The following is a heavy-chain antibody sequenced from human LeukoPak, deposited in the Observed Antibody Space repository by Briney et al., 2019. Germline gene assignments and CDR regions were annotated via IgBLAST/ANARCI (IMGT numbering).Heavy chain of an antibody. D-gene: IGHD3-22*01. CDR2: IRSKAYGGTT. J-gene: IGHJ6*02. Sequence: GGSLRLSCVASGFPFSSYWMTWVRQAPGKGLEWVGFIRSKAYGGTTEYAASVKGRFTISRDDSKSIAYLQMNSLKTEDTAVYYCTRFFDYYDSSGYYYYYYYGMDVWGQGTTVTVPS. V-gene: IGHV3-49*04. CDR3: TRFFDYYDSSGYYYYYYYGMDV. CDR1: GFPFSSYW.